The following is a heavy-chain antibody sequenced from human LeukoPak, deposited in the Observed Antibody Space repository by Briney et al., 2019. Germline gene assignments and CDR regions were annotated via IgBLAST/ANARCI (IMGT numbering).Heavy chain of an antibody. D-gene: IGHD4-23*01. CDR2: INSDGSST. Sequence: PGGSLRLSCAASGFTFSSYWMHWVRRAPGKGLVWVSRINSDGSSTSYADSVKGRFTISRDNAKNTLYLQMNSLRAEDTAVYYCARDRELDNGGNQNYYGMDVWGQGTTVTVSS. V-gene: IGHV3-74*01. CDR1: GFTFSSYW. J-gene: IGHJ6*02. CDR3: ARDRELDNGGNQNYYGMDV.